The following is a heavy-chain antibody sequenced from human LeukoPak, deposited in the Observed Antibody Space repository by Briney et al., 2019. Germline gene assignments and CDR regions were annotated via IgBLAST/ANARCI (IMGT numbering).Heavy chain of an antibody. D-gene: IGHD1-26*01. CDR3: ARDYTVPRGATVTEY. CDR1: AFTFSNYC. CDR2: IWDNVARA. Sequence: GGSLRLSCVASAFTFSNYCMCWVRQAPGKGLEWVEYIWDNVARATHTDSAKGRFSISRDNSKNTLYMEISSLRAGDTAVYYCARDYTVPRGATVTEYWGRGTLVTVSS. V-gene: IGHV3-30*02. J-gene: IGHJ4*02.